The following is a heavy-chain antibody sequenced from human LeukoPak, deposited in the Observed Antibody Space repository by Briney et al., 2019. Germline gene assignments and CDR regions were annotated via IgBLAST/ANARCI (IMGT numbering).Heavy chain of an antibody. CDR1: GFTFSDYY. Sequence: GGSLRLSCAASGFTFSDYYMSWIRQAPGKGLEWVSYISSSGSTIYYADSVKGRFTISRDNAKNSLYLQMNSLRAEDTAVYYCASAGRGVSSGYLFDYWGREPWSPSPQ. CDR3: ASAGRGVSSGYLFDY. CDR2: ISSSGSTI. V-gene: IGHV3-11*01. J-gene: IGHJ4*02. D-gene: IGHD3-22*01.